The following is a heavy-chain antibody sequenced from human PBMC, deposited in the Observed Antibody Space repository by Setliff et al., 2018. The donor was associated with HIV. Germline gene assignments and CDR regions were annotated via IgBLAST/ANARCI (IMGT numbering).Heavy chain of an antibody. CDR1: GFTFSDFY. J-gene: IGHJ4*02. V-gene: IGHV3-23*01. D-gene: IGHD3-22*01. Sequence: GGSLRLSCAASGFTFSDFYMSWIRQAPGKGLEWVSAISGSGGSTYYADSVKGRFTISRDNSKNTLYLQTNSLRAEDTAVYYCAKSPVEEFAYYYDSSGYYEWGQGTPVTVSS. CDR2: ISGSGGST. CDR3: AKSPVEEFAYYYDSSGYYE.